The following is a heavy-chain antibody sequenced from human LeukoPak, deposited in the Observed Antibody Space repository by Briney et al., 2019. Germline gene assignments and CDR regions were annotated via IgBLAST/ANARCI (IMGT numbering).Heavy chain of an antibody. V-gene: IGHV1-18*01. D-gene: IGHD6-19*01. CDR2: ISAYSGNT. Sequence: ASVKVSCKTSGYPFSSYGISWVRQARGQGLEWMGWISAYSGNTNYAQKLQGRVTMTTDTSTSTAYMELRSLRSDDTAVYYCARVHAYSSAWDYWGQGTLVTVSP. J-gene: IGHJ4*02. CDR1: GYPFSSYG. CDR3: ARVHAYSSAWDY.